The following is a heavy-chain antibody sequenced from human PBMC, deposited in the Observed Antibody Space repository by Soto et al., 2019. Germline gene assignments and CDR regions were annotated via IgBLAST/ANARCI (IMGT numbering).Heavy chain of an antibody. Sequence: LRLSCTVSGFTFSNAWMSWVRLAPGKGLEWVGRIRSVTDGGTTDFAAPVRGRFTISRDDSKNTLFLQMSSLTTEDTAVYYCATGAQAYSEPPLYYPYYFHYWSRGTLVTV. J-gene: IGHJ4*02. D-gene: IGHD3-22*01. V-gene: IGHV3-15*01. CDR3: ATGAQAYSEPPLYYPYYFHY. CDR2: IRSVTDGGTT. CDR1: GFTFSNAW.